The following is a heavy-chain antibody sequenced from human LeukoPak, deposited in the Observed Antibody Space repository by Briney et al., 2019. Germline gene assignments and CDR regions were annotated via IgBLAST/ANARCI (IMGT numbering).Heavy chain of an antibody. V-gene: IGHV1-69*04. Sequence: EASVKVSCKASGGTFSSYAISWVRQAPGQGLEWMGSIIPIFGIANYAQKFQGRVTITADKSTSTDYMELSSLRSEDTAVYYCATAVHDYGDYVGGMGAFDIWGQGTMVTVSS. CDR1: GGTFSSYA. D-gene: IGHD4-17*01. CDR3: ATAVHDYGDYVGGMGAFDI. CDR2: IIPIFGIA. J-gene: IGHJ3*02.